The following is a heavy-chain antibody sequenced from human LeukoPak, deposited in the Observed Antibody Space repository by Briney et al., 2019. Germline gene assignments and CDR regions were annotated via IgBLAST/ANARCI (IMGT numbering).Heavy chain of an antibody. D-gene: IGHD2-2*01. Sequence: ASVTVCCKASGYTFTSYGISWVRQAPGQGLEWMGWISACNGNTNYAQKLQCRVTMTTDTSTSTAYMELRSLRSDDTAVYYCAREIELGYCSSTSCPAHAFDIWGQGTMVTVSS. CDR1: GYTFTSYG. V-gene: IGHV1-18*01. J-gene: IGHJ3*02. CDR2: ISACNGNT. CDR3: AREIELGYCSSTSCPAHAFDI.